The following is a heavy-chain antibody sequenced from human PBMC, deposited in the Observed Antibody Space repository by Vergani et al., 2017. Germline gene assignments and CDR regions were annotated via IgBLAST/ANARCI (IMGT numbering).Heavy chain of an antibody. D-gene: IGHD6-13*01. CDR2: IRYDGSNK. V-gene: IGHV3-30*02. J-gene: IGHJ3*02. CDR3: AKGGAAAGTFAAFDI. CDR1: GFTFSSYA. Sequence: QVQLVESGGGLVKPGGSLRLSCAASGFTFSSYAMHWVRQAPGKGLAWVAFIRYDGSNKYYADSVKGRFTISRDNSKNTLYLQMNRLRAEDTAVYYCAKGGAAAGTFAAFDIWGQGTMVTGSS.